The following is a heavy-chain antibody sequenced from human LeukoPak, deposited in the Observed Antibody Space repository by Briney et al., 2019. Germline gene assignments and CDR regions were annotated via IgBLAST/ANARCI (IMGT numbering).Heavy chain of an antibody. CDR3: ARQQSQWPGRYFDY. CDR2: IYYSGTT. CDR1: GGSIGSYY. D-gene: IGHD6-19*01. J-gene: IGHJ4*02. V-gene: IGHV4-59*08. Sequence: SETLSLTCTVSGGSIGSYYWSWIRQPQGKGLEWIGYIYYSGTTNYNPSLKSRVTMSVDTSKNQFSLKLSSVTAADTAVYYCARQQSQWPGRYFDYWGQGTLVTVSS.